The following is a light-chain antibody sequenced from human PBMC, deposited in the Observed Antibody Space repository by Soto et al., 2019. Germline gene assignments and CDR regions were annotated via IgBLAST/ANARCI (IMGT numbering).Light chain of an antibody. CDR3: QQSNNHPIS. V-gene: IGKV1-12*01. Sequence: DNQLTKYTYSISASVGDRVSITCRASQAVNSWLAWFQQKPGMAPKLVIYDVSSLQSGVPSRFSGSGSGTEFTLTISSLQPEDFATYYCQQSNNHPISFGQGTRLEIK. CDR1: QAVNSW. J-gene: IGKJ5*01. CDR2: DVS.